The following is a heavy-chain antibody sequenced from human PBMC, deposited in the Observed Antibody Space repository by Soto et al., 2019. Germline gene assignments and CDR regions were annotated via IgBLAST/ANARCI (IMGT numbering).Heavy chain of an antibody. CDR2: LSYDGSNK. J-gene: IGHJ3*02. CDR3: AKDSDYGDYVIMYAFDI. D-gene: IGHD4-17*01. CDR1: GFTFSSYG. V-gene: IGHV3-30*18. Sequence: QVQLVESGGGVVQPGRSLRLSCAASGFTFSSYGMHWVRRAQARGWEGVAVLSYDGSNKNYADSGKGRSTIARDNSKNTLYLQMNSLRAEDTAVYYCAKDSDYGDYVIMYAFDIWGQGTMVTVSS.